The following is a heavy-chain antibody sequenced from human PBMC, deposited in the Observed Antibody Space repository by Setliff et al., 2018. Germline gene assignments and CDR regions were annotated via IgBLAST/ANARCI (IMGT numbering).Heavy chain of an antibody. V-gene: IGHV4-61*09. D-gene: IGHD3-10*01. CDR3: ARFRRGVALGWFDP. J-gene: IGHJ5*02. Sequence: PSETLSLTCDVSSYSISRGYYWSWIRQPAGKGLEWIGHIYTSGSTNYNPSLKSRVTISVDTSKNQFSLKLSSVTAADTAVYYCARFRRGVALGWFDPWGQGTLVTVSS. CDR1: SYSISRGYY. CDR2: IYTSGST.